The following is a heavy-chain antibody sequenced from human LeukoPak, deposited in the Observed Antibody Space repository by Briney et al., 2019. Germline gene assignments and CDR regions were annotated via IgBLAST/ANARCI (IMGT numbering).Heavy chain of an antibody. Sequence: GGSLRLSCVASGFSFSGYWMAWVRQAPGKGLEWVANIKYEGSHKYYVDSVKGRFTISRDNAKNSVYLQMNSLRVDDTAVYFCASSHDSSGNDWGQGTMVTVSS. CDR1: GFSFSGYW. CDR3: ASSHDSSGND. V-gene: IGHV3-7*01. J-gene: IGHJ4*02. CDR2: IKYEGSHK. D-gene: IGHD3-22*01.